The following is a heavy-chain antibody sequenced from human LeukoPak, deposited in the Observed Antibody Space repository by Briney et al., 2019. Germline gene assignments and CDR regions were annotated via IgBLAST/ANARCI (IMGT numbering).Heavy chain of an antibody. V-gene: IGHV4-34*01. D-gene: IGHD1-26*01. CDR1: GGSFSGYY. J-gene: IGHJ6*03. CDR2: INHSGST. CDR3: ARGRERHYYYMDV. Sequence: SETLSPTCAISGGSFSGYYWSWIRQPPGKGLEWIGEINHSGSTNYNPSLKSRVTISVDTSKNQFSLKLSSVTAADTAVYYCARGRERHYYYMDVWGKGTTVTVSS.